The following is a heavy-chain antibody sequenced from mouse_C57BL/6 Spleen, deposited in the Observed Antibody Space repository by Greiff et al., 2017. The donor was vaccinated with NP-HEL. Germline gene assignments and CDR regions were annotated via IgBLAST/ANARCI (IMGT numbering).Heavy chain of an antibody. CDR2: ISSGSSTI. D-gene: IGHD2-3*01. CDR1: GFTFSDYG. Sequence: EVHLVESGGGLVKPGGSLKLSCAASGFTFSDYGMHWVRQAPEKGLEWVAYISSGSSTIYYADTVKGRFTISRDNAKNTLFLQMTSLRSEDTAMYYCARNGYYPDYAMDYWGQGTSVTVSS. CDR3: ARNGYYPDYAMDY. V-gene: IGHV5-17*01. J-gene: IGHJ4*01.